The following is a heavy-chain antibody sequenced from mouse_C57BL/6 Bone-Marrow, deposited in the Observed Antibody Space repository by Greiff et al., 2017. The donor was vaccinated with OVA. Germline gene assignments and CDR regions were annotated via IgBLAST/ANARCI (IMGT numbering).Heavy chain of an antibody. CDR1: GYSITSDY. V-gene: IGHV3-8*01. Sequence: EVQLQQSGPGLAKPSQTLSLTCSVTGYSITSDYWNWIRKFPGNKLEYMGYISYSGSTYYNPSLKSRISITRDTTKNQYYLQLNSVTTEDTATYYCARREGSNYLYFDVWGTGTTVTVSS. CDR2: ISYSGST. D-gene: IGHD2-5*01. CDR3: ARREGSNYLYFDV. J-gene: IGHJ1*03.